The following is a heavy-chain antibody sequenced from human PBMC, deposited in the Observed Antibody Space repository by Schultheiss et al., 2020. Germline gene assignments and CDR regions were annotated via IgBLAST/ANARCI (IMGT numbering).Heavy chain of an antibody. J-gene: IGHJ4*02. CDR3: ARDSDYGDYFPFDY. CDR2: IYYSGST. Sequence: SETLSLTCTVSGGSISSYYWSWIRQPPGKGLEWIGYIYYSGSTNYNPSLKSRVTISVDTSKNQFSLKLSSVTAADTAVYYCARDSDYGDYFPFDYWGQGILVTGSS. CDR1: GGSISSYY. D-gene: IGHD4-17*01. V-gene: IGHV4-59*01.